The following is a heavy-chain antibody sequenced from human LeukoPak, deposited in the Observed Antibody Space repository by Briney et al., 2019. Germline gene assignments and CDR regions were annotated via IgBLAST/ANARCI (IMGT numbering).Heavy chain of an antibody. CDR3: ARARGGGVPSSGWYFDY. V-gene: IGHV4-34*01. J-gene: IGHJ4*02. CDR2: INHSEST. CDR1: GGSFSGYY. Sequence: SETLSLTCAVSGGSFSGYYWSWIRQPPGKGLEWIGEINHSESTNYNPSLKSRVTISVDTSKNQFSLKLSSVTAADTAVYYCARARGGGVPSSGWYFDYWGQGTLVTVSS. D-gene: IGHD6-19*01.